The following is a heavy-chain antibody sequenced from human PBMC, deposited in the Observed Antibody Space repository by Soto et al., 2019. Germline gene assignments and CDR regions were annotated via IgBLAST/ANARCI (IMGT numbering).Heavy chain of an antibody. CDR3: AKDESRYNWNDPGFDL. J-gene: IGHJ5*02. Sequence: GGSLRLSCAASGFTFDDYAMHWVRQAPGKGLEWVSGISWNSGSIGYADSVKGRFTISRDNAQNSLYLQMNSLRAEDTALYYCAKDESRYNWNDPGFDLWGQGTLVTVSS. D-gene: IGHD1-20*01. V-gene: IGHV3-9*01. CDR1: GFTFDDYA. CDR2: ISWNSGSI.